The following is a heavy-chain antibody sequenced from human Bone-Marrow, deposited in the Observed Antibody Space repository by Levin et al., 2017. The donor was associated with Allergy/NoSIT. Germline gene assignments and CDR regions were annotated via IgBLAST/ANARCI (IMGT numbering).Heavy chain of an antibody. Sequence: GGSLRLSCAASGFTFSSYAMSWVRQAPGKGLEWVSAISGSGGSTYYADSVKGRFTISRDNSKNTLYLQMNSLRAEDTAVYYCAKMTGGDVLRFLEWYNYFDYWGQGTLVTVSS. CDR3: AKMTGGDVLRFLEWYNYFDY. CDR2: ISGSGGST. J-gene: IGHJ4*02. V-gene: IGHV3-23*01. D-gene: IGHD3-3*01. CDR1: GFTFSSYA.